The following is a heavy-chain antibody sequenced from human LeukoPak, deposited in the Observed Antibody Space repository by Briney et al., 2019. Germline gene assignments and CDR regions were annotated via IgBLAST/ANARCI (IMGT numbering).Heavy chain of an antibody. V-gene: IGHV3-53*01. D-gene: IGHD4-17*01. CDR2: IYSGTI. Sequence: GGSLRLSCTVSGFTVSSNSMSWVRQAPGKGLEWVSFIYSGTIHYSDSVKGRFTISRDNSKNTLYLDMNSLRAGDTAVYYCARERDDYDDPGPLDYWGQGTLVTVSS. J-gene: IGHJ4*02. CDR3: ARERDDYDDPGPLDY. CDR1: GFTVSSNS.